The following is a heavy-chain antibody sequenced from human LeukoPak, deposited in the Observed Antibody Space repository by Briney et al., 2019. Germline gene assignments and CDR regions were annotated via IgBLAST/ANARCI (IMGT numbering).Heavy chain of an antibody. Sequence: EASVKVSCKASGGTFSSYAISWVRQAPGQGLEWMGGIIPIFGTANYAQKFQGRVTITADESTSTAYMELSSLRSEDTAVYYCARDLGCSSTSSYISIGDAFDIWGQGTMVTVSS. CDR2: IIPIFGTA. CDR1: GGTFSSYA. J-gene: IGHJ3*02. CDR3: ARDLGCSSTSSYISIGDAFDI. D-gene: IGHD2-2*02. V-gene: IGHV1-69*13.